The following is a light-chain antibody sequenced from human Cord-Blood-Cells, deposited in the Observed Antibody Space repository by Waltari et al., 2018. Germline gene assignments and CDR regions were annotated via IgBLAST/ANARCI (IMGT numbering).Light chain of an antibody. Sequence: QSVLTQPPSVSGATGQRVTISCTGSSSNIGAGYDVHWYQQLPGTAPKLPIYGNSNRPSGVPDRFACSKSGTSASLAITGLQAEDEADYSCQSYDSSLSGSVFGGGTKLTVL. V-gene: IGLV1-40*01. J-gene: IGLJ3*02. CDR3: QSYDSSLSGSV. CDR2: GNS. CDR1: SSNIGAGYD.